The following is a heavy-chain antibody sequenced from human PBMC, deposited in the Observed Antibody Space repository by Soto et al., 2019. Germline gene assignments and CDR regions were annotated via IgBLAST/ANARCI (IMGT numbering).Heavy chain of an antibody. J-gene: IGHJ4*02. CDR1: GFTFSSYA. V-gene: IGHV3-23*01. Sequence: HPGGSLRLSCAASGFTFSSYAMSWVRQAPGKGLEWVSAISGSGGSTYYADSVKGRFTISRDNSKNTLYLQMNSLRAEDTAVYYCAKVPMVTPYYFDYWGQGTLVTVSS. D-gene: IGHD5-18*01. CDR2: ISGSGGST. CDR3: AKVPMVTPYYFDY.